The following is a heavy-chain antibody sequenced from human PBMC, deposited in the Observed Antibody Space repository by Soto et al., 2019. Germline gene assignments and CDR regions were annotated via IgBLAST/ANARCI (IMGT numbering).Heavy chain of an antibody. CDR2: IIPIFGTA. CDR3: ASAADTAILQDYYYYGMDV. J-gene: IGHJ6*02. Sequence: QVQLVQSGAEVKKPGSSVKVSCKASGGTFSSYAISWVRQAPGQGLEWMGGIIPIFGTANYAQKFQGRVTITADKSTSTAYMEVSSLRSEDTAVYYCASAADTAILQDYYYYGMDVWGQGTTVTVSS. D-gene: IGHD5-18*01. CDR1: GGTFSSYA. V-gene: IGHV1-69*06.